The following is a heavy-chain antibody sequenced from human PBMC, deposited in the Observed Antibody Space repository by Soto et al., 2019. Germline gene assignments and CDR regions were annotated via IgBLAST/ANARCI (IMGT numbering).Heavy chain of an antibody. CDR3: ARSALDYGDYPNWFDP. Sequence: QVQLQESGPGLVKPSQTLSLTCTVSGGSISSGDYYWSWIRQPPGKGLEWIGYIYYSGSTYYNPSLKTRVTISVDTSKNQFSLKLTSGTAADTAVYYCARSALDYGDYPNWFDPWGQGTLVTVSS. V-gene: IGHV4-30-4*01. D-gene: IGHD4-17*01. CDR2: IYYSGST. J-gene: IGHJ5*02. CDR1: GGSISSGDYY.